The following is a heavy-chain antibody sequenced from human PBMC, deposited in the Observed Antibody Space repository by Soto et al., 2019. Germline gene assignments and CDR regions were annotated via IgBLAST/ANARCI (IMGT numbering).Heavy chain of an antibody. CDR3: ARHPSRHAFDI. CDR1: GFTVSSNY. V-gene: IGHV3-53*01. CDR2: IYSGGST. Sequence: GGSPRLSCAASGFTVSSNYMSWVRQAPGKGLEWVSVIYSGGSTYYADSVKGRFTISRDNSKNTLYLQMNSLRAEDTAVYYCARHPSRHAFDIWGQGTMVTVSS. J-gene: IGHJ3*02.